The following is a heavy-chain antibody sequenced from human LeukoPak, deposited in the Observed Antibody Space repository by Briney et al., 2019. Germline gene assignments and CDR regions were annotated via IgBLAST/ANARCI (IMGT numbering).Heavy chain of an antibody. J-gene: IGHJ3*02. V-gene: IGHV3-30-3*01. CDR2: ISYDGSNK. Sequence: GGSLRLSCAASGFTFSSYAMHWVRQAPGKGLEWVAVISYDGSNKYYADSVKGRFTISRDNSKNTLYLQMNSLRAEDTAVYYCARADSSGWDDAFDIWGQGTMVTVSS. CDR3: ARADSSGWDDAFDI. CDR1: GFTFSSYA. D-gene: IGHD6-19*01.